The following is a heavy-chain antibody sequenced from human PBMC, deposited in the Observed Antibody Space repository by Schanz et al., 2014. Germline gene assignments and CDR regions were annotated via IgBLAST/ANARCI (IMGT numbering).Heavy chain of an antibody. D-gene: IGHD2-2*01. CDR2: ISSDGRNT. CDR3: AKEKGDCSSTSCSYYFDY. Sequence: EVQLVESGGGLVQSGGSLRLSCAASGFTFSSNAMHWVRQAPGKGLEYVSAISSDGRNTYYEDSVKGRFTISRDNSKNTKYLQMNSLRAEDTAVSYCAKEKGDCSSTSCSYYFDYWGQGTLVTVSS. V-gene: IGHV3-64*07. J-gene: IGHJ4*02. CDR1: GFTFSSNA.